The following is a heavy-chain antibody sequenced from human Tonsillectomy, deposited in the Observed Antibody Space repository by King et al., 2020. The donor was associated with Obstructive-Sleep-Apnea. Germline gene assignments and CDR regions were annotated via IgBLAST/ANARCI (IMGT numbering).Heavy chain of an antibody. V-gene: IGHV3-20*01. CDR1: GFTFDDYG. CDR3: ARYMVRGVSGAFDI. Sequence: VQLVESGGGVVRPGGSLRLSCAASGFTFDDYGMSWVRQTPGKGLELVSGINWNGGNTGYADSVKGRFTISRDNAKNSLYLQMNFLRAEDTALYHCARYMVRGVSGAFDIWGQGTMVTVSS. D-gene: IGHD3-10*01. CDR2: INWNGGNT. J-gene: IGHJ3*02.